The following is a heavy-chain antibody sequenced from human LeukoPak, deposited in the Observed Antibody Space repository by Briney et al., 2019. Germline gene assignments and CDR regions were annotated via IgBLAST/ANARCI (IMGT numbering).Heavy chain of an antibody. V-gene: IGHV3-48*04. Sequence: PGGSLRLSCAASGFIFSNYGMNWVRQAPGKGLEWVSYISSSGSTIYYADSVKGRFTISRDNAKNSLYLQMNSLRAEDTAVYYCARDQYGSGDGYYMDVWGKGTTVTISS. CDR1: GFIFSNYG. CDR2: ISSSGSTI. J-gene: IGHJ6*03. D-gene: IGHD3-10*01. CDR3: ARDQYGSGDGYYMDV.